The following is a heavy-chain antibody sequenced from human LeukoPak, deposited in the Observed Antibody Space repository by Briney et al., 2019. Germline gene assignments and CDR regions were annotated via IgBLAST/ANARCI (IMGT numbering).Heavy chain of an antibody. V-gene: IGHV4-39*01. D-gene: IGHD4-17*01. J-gene: IGHJ4*02. CDR2: IYYSGST. Sequence: SQTLSLTCTVSGCXISSSSSYWVWLPQPPGKGLEWIGSIYYSGSTYYTPSLNSRVAISVDTTKNQFSLQLSPLTAADAAVYHCARHGHHGDYDYWGQGTLVTVSS. CDR1: GCXISSSSSY. CDR3: ARHGHHGDYDY.